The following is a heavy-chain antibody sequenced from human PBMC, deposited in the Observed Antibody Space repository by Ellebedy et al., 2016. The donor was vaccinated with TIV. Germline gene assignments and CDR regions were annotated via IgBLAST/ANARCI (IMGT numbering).Heavy chain of an antibody. CDR3: ARPSPSSGYSGKGAFDI. J-gene: IGHJ3*02. D-gene: IGHD3-22*01. CDR1: GYSFTSYW. Sequence: GGSLRLSXKGSGYSFTSYWIGWVRQMPGKGLEWMGIIYPGDSDTRYSPSFQGQVTISADKSISTAYLQWSSLKASDTAMYYCARPSPSSGYSGKGAFDIWGQGTMVTVSS. V-gene: IGHV5-51*01. CDR2: IYPGDSDT.